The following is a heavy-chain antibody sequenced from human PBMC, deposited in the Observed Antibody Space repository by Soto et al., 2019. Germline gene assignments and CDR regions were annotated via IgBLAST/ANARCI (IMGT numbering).Heavy chain of an antibody. D-gene: IGHD2-15*01. CDR1: GGSFSGYY. CDR2: INHSGST. V-gene: IGHV4-34*01. Sequence: TLSLTCAVYGGSFSGYYWSWIRQPPGKGLEWIGEINHSGSTNYNPSLKSRVTISVDTSKNQFSLKLSSVTAADTAVYYCARGPIVVVVAATGGLDYWGQGTLVTVSS. J-gene: IGHJ4*02. CDR3: ARGPIVVVVAATGGLDY.